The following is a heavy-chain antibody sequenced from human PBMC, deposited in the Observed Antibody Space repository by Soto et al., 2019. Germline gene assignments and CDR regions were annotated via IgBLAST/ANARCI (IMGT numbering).Heavy chain of an antibody. V-gene: IGHV4-39*01. Sequence: PSETLSLTCAVSGGSISSSSYYWGWIRQSPGKGLEWIGSIYYSGSTYYNPSLKSRVTISIDTSKNQFSLKLSSVTVADTAVYYCARKVAYAWDYWGQGTLVTVSS. CDR3: ARKVAYAWDY. J-gene: IGHJ4*02. D-gene: IGHD2-8*02. CDR2: IYYSGST. CDR1: GGSISSSSYY.